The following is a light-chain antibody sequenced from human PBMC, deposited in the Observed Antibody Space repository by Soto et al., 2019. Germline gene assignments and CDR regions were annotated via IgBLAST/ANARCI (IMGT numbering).Light chain of an antibody. CDR3: QQYDSYPLT. CDR1: QSISSW. V-gene: IGKV1-5*03. Sequence: DIHSTHSPSTLSSSLVDRVTITCLASQSISSWLAWYQQKPGKAPKFLIYKASILESGVPSRFSGGGSGTEFTLTISSLQPDDFATYYCQQYDSYPLTFGGGTKVDIK. J-gene: IGKJ4*01. CDR2: KAS.